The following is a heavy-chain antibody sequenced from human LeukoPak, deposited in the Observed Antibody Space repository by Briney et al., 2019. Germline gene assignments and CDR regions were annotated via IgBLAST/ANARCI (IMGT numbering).Heavy chain of an antibody. J-gene: IGHJ5*02. Sequence: ASVKVSCKASGYTFTSYGISWVRQAPGQGLEWMGWISAYNGNTNYAQKLQGRVTMTTDTSTSTAYMELRSLRSDDTAVYYCARANYGDYTTGFDPWGQGTLVTVSS. V-gene: IGHV1-18*01. D-gene: IGHD4-17*01. CDR3: ARANYGDYTTGFDP. CDR1: GYTFTSYG. CDR2: ISAYNGNT.